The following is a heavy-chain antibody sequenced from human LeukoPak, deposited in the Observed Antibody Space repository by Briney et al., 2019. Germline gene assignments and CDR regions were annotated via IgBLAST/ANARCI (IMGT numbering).Heavy chain of an antibody. Sequence: PGGSLRLSCAASGFTVSSNYMSWVRQAPGKGLEWVSVIYSGGSTNYADSVKGRFTISRDNSKNTLYLQMNSLRAEDTAVYYCARPPQYSGSYADYYYYGMDVWGQGPTVTVSS. CDR1: GFTVSSNY. V-gene: IGHV3-66*02. D-gene: IGHD1-26*01. CDR2: IYSGGST. CDR3: ARPPQYSGSYADYYYYGMDV. J-gene: IGHJ6*02.